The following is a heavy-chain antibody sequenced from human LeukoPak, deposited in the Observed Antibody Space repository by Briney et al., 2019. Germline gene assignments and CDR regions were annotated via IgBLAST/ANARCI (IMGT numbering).Heavy chain of an antibody. CDR2: ISATGGTT. CDR3: AKAQVWGSYRYTVPGDY. J-gene: IGHJ4*02. CDR1: GFTFSSYG. V-gene: IGHV3-23*01. D-gene: IGHD3-16*02. Sequence: GGTLRLSCAASGFTFSSYGMSWVRQAPGKGLEWVSAISATGGTTYYADSVKGRFTISRDNSKNTLYLQMNSLRAEDTAVYYCAKAQVWGSYRYTVPGDYWGQGTLVTVSS.